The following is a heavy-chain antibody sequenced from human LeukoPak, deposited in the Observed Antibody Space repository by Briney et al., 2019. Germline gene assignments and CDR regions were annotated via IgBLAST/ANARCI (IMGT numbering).Heavy chain of an antibody. V-gene: IGHV3-23*01. J-gene: IGHJ5*02. CDR1: GSTFSSNS. D-gene: IGHD2-15*01. Sequence: GGSLRLSCTASGSTFSSNSMSWVRQPPGKGLEWVSGISVSGITVYADSVKGRLTISRDNSKNTLYLQMNSLRAEDTALYYCAKGFSVRGRFDPWGQGTLVTVSS. CDR2: ISVSGIT. CDR3: AKGFSVRGRFDP.